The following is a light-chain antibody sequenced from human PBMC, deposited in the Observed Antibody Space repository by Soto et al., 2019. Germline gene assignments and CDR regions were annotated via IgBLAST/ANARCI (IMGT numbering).Light chain of an antibody. CDR2: DVN. CDR3: CSSGGSPTYV. V-gene: IGLV2-23*02. CDR1: ISDIGGYNF. J-gene: IGLJ1*01. Sequence: QSALTQPASVSGSPGQSITISCTGTISDIGGYNFISWYQHHPGKAPKLVIYDVNKRPSGVSNRFSGSKSGNTASLTISGLKVEDEADYYCCSSGGSPTYVFGTGTKLTVL.